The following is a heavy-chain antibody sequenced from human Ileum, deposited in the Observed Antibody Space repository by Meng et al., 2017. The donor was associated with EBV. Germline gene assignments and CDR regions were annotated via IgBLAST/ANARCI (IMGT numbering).Heavy chain of an antibody. J-gene: IGHJ4*02. D-gene: IGHD5-24*01. CDR2: MYHSGTT. CDR1: GGSISSSYW. CDR3: ATQESRDGHNPY. V-gene: IGHV4-4*02. Sequence: QLQESXPGLVKPSXTLSFTCVVSGGSISSSYWWTWVRQSPGKGLEWIGEMYHSGTTNYNPSLKSRVTISMGKSNNQLSLKLNSVTAADTAVYYCATQESRDGHNPYWGQGTLVTVSS.